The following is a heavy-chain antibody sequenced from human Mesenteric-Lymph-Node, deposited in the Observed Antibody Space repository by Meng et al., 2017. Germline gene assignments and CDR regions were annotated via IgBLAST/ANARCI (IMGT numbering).Heavy chain of an antibody. D-gene: IGHD3-10*01. CDR2: IYYSGST. CDR1: GGSISSGGYY. CDR3: ARVSYYYGSGESY. V-gene: IGHV4-31*03. Sequence: SETLSLTCTVSGGSISSGGYYWSWIRQHPGKGLEWIGYIYYSGSTYYNPSLKSRVTISVDTSKNQFSLKLSSVTAADTAVYYCARVSYYYGSGESYWGQGTLVTVSS. J-gene: IGHJ4*02.